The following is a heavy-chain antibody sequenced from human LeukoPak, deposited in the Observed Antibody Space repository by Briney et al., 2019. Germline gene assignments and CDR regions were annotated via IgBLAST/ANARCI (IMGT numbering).Heavy chain of an antibody. Sequence: PSGTLSLTCTVSGGSISSGGYYLSWIRQHPGKGLEWIVYIYYSGSTYYNPSLKSRVTISVDTSKNQFSLKLSSVTAADTAVYYCARAGGYYGSASWDYWGQGTLVTVSS. CDR2: IYYSGST. J-gene: IGHJ4*02. V-gene: IGHV4-31*03. CDR1: GGSISSGGYY. D-gene: IGHD3-10*01. CDR3: ARAGGYYGSASWDY.